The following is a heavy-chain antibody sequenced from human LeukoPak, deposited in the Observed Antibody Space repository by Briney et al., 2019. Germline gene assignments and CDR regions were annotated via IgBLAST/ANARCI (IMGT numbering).Heavy chain of an antibody. Sequence: GGSLRLSCAASGFTFSSYAMSWVRQAPGKGLERVSAISGSGGSTYYADSVKGRFTISRDNSKNTLYLQMNSLRAEDTAVYYCAKDPKGRYYYYGMDVWGQGTTVTVSS. CDR1: GFTFSSYA. V-gene: IGHV3-23*01. D-gene: IGHD3-10*01. CDR2: ISGSGGST. CDR3: AKDPKGRYYYYGMDV. J-gene: IGHJ6*02.